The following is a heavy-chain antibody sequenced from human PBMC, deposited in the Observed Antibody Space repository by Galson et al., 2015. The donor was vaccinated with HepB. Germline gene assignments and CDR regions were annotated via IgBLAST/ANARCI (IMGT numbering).Heavy chain of an antibody. V-gene: IGHV3-48*04. CDR3: ARDRVVTGGGDWFDP. Sequence: SLRLSCAASGFTFKSYSMNWVRQAPGKGLECVSHIGDTGSTKYYADSVRGRFTISRDNSKNSLWLQMNNLRVEDTAVYYCARDRVVTGGGDWFDPWGQGTLVTVSS. D-gene: IGHD4-23*01. J-gene: IGHJ5*02. CDR1: GFTFKSYS. CDR2: IGDTGSTK.